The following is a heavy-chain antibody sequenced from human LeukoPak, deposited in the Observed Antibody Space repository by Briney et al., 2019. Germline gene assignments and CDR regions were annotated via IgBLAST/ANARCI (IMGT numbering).Heavy chain of an antibody. V-gene: IGHV4-59*12. CDR3: ARDGIAVAGTGFDY. CDR1: GGSISSYY. D-gene: IGHD6-19*01. J-gene: IGHJ4*02. Sequence: SETLSLTCTVSGGSISSYYWSWIRQPRGKGLEWIGYIYYSGSTNYNPSLKSRVTISVDTSKNQFSLKLSSVTAADTAVYYCARDGIAVAGTGFDYWGQGTLVTVSS. CDR2: IYYSGST.